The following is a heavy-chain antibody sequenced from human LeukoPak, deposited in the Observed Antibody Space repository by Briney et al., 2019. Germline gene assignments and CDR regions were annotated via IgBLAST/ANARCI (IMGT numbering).Heavy chain of an antibody. CDR1: GFTFSNYW. J-gene: IGHJ4*02. Sequence: PGGSLRLSCAASGFTFSNYWMTWVRQAPGKGLEWVANIKQDGSEKYFVDSVKGRFTISRDNAKNSVYLQMNSLRAEDTAVYYCARDRLAAGRFDYWGQGTLVTVSS. V-gene: IGHV3-7*04. D-gene: IGHD6-19*01. CDR3: ARDRLAAGRFDY. CDR2: IKQDGSEK.